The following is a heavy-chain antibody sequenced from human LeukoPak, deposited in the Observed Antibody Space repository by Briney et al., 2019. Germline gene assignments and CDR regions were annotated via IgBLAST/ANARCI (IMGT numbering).Heavy chain of an antibody. CDR1: GYTLTELS. J-gene: IGHJ4*02. Sequence: ASVKVSCKVSGYTLTELSMHWVRQAPGKGLEWMGGFDPEDGETIYAQKFQGRVTMTEDTSTDTAYMELSSLRSEDTAVYYCTIIPNVILFTHYFEYWGQGTLVTVSS. D-gene: IGHD2-21*01. CDR3: TIIPNVILFTHYFEY. CDR2: FDPEDGET. V-gene: IGHV1-24*01.